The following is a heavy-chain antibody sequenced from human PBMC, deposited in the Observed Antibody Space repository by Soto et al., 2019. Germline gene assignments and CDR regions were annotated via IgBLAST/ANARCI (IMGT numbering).Heavy chain of an antibody. CDR3: AKEKRGSNYDILTGYYMGPQYYFDY. V-gene: IGHV3-23*01. D-gene: IGHD3-9*01. CDR1: GFTFSSYA. CDR2: ISGSGGST. J-gene: IGHJ4*02. Sequence: HPGGSLRLSCAASGFTFSSYAMSWVRQAPGKGLEWVSAISGSGGSTYYADSVKGRFTISRDNSKHTLYLQMNSLRAEDTAVYYCAKEKRGSNYDILTGYYMGPQYYFDYWGQGTLVTVSS.